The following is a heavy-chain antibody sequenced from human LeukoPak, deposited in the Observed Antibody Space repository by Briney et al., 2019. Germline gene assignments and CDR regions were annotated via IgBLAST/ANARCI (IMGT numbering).Heavy chain of an antibody. CDR2: ISISSSEI. Sequence: GGSLRLSCAASGFTFSSDSMNWVRQAPGKGLEWVSSISISSSEIYYADSVKGRFTISRVNAKNSLYLQMNSLRAEDTAVYYCASSNLKHGYRGSYFQTIGNAFDIWGQGTMVTVAS. D-gene: IGHD1-26*01. CDR1: GFTFSSDS. CDR3: ASSNLKHGYRGSYFQTIGNAFDI. V-gene: IGHV3-21*01. J-gene: IGHJ3*02.